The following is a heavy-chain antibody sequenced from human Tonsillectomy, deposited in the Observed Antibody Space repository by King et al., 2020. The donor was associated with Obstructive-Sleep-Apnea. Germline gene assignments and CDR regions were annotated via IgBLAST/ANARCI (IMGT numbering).Heavy chain of an antibody. J-gene: IGHJ4*02. CDR3: ARAGLYDRYCGGDCPFDY. CDR1: GFTFSSYW. CDR2: IKLDGSEK. Sequence: VQLVESGGGLVQPGGSLRLSCAASGFTFSSYWMSWVRQAPGKGLEWVANIKLDGSEKYYVDSVKGRFSISRDNAKTSLYLHMNSLRAEDTAVYDWARAGLYDRYCGGDCPFDYWGQGTLVTVSS. D-gene: IGHD2-21*02. V-gene: IGHV3-7*01.